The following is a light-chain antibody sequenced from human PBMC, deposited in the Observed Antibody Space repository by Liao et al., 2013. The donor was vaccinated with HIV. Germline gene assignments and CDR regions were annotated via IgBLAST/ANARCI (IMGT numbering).Light chain of an antibody. CDR3: QTWDNTLVA. CDR2: EDS. J-gene: IGLJ2*01. V-gene: IGLV3-1*01. CDR1: GLGDKF. Sequence: SYDLTQPPSMAVSAGQTARITCSGQGLGDKFTCWFQQRPGQSPVMIIFEDSKRPSGIPERFSASHSGDTATLTISGTQPLDEADYFCQTWDNTLVAFGGGTRLTVL.